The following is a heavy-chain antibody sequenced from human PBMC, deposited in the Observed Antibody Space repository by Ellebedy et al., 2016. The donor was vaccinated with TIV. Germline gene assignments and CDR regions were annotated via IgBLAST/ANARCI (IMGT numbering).Heavy chain of an antibody. Sequence: AASVKVSCKASGYTFTTYAMHWVRQAPGQRLEWMGLINAGNGNTEYSQKFQGRVTITRDTSASTAYMQLSSLRSEDTAVYYCARGYYDSTSGGFDPWGQGTLVTVSS. J-gene: IGHJ5*02. CDR3: ARGYYDSTSGGFDP. CDR1: GYTFTTYA. CDR2: INAGNGNT. D-gene: IGHD3-22*01. V-gene: IGHV1-3*01.